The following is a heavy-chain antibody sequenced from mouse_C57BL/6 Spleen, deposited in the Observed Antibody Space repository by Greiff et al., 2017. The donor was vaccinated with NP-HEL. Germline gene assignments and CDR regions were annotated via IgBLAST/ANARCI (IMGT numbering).Heavy chain of an antibody. CDR2: IDPSDSYT. Sequence: QVQLQQPGAELVKPGASVKLSCKASGYTFTSYWMQWVKQRPGQGLEWIGEIDPSDSYTNYNQKFKGKATLTVDTSSSTAYMQLSSLTSEDSAVYYCGRPTGPWGQGTLVTVSA. CDR3: GRPTGP. J-gene: IGHJ3*02. CDR1: GYTFTSYW. D-gene: IGHD4-1*02. V-gene: IGHV1-50*01.